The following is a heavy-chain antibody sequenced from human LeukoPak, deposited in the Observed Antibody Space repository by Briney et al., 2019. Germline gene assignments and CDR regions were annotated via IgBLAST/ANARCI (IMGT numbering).Heavy chain of an antibody. CDR3: ARDQGYCSSTSCYPDWFDP. V-gene: IGHV1-18*01. J-gene: IGHJ5*02. CDR1: SYTFTSYG. Sequence: ASVKVSCKASSYTFTSYGISWVRQAPGQGLEWMGWISAYNGNTNYAQKLQGRVTMTTDTSTSTAYMELRSLRSDDTAVYYCARDQGYCSSTSCYPDWFDPWGQGTLVTVSS. D-gene: IGHD2-2*01. CDR2: ISAYNGNT.